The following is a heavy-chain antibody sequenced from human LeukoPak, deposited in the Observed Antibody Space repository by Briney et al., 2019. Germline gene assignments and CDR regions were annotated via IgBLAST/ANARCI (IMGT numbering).Heavy chain of an antibody. Sequence: GGTLRLSCAASGFTFSSYAMSWVRQAPGKGLEWVSAISGSGGSTFSTDSVKGRFTISRDNSKNTLYLQMNSLRAEDTAVYYCARPRDIVMVVAATPAAYWGQGTLVTVSS. J-gene: IGHJ4*02. CDR2: ISGSGGST. CDR1: GFTFSSYA. V-gene: IGHV3-23*01. CDR3: ARPRDIVMVVAATPAAY. D-gene: IGHD2-15*01.